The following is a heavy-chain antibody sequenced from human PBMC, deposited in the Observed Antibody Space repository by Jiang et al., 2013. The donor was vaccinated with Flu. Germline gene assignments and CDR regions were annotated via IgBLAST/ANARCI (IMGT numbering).Heavy chain of an antibody. D-gene: IGHD6-19*01. V-gene: IGHV5-51*01. CDR3: AREDSGSSGYYFFDY. CDR2: IYPGDSET. CDR1: GYTFTRFW. J-gene: IGHJ4*02. Sequence: GAEVKKPGESLMISCKGSGYTFTRFWIGWVRQMPGKGLEWMGIIYPGDSETRYSPSFQGQVTISADKSINTAYLQWSSLKASDTAIYFCAREDSGSSGYYFFDYWGQGTLVTVSS.